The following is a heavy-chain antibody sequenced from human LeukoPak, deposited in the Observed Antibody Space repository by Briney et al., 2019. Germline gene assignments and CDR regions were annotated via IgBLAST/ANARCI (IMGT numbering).Heavy chain of an antibody. CDR3: ARDLPAAGGDAFDI. CDR1: GYTFTSYG. D-gene: IGHD6-13*01. Sequence: EASVKVSCKASGYTFTSYGISWVRQAPGQGLEWMGWISAYNGNTNYAQKLQGRVTMTTDTSTSTAYMELRSLRSDDTAVYYCARDLPAAGGDAFDIWGQGTVVTVSS. CDR2: ISAYNGNT. J-gene: IGHJ3*02. V-gene: IGHV1-18*01.